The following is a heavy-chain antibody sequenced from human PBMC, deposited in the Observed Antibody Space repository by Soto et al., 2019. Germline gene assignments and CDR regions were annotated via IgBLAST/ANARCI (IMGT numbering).Heavy chain of an antibody. D-gene: IGHD2-2*01. V-gene: IGHV4-34*01. Sequence: NPSETLSLTCAVYGGSFIGYYWSWIRQPPGKGLEWIGEINHSGSTNYNPSLKSRVTISVDTSKNQFSLKLSSVTAADTAVYYCARVGDCSSTSCFRYLDYWGQGTLVTVSS. J-gene: IGHJ4*02. CDR3: ARVGDCSSTSCFRYLDY. CDR1: GGSFIGYY. CDR2: INHSGST.